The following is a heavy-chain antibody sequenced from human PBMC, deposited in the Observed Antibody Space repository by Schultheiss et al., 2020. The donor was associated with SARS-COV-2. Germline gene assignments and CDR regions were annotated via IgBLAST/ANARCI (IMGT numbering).Heavy chain of an antibody. V-gene: IGHV1-2*04. D-gene: IGHD6-19*01. Sequence: ASVKVSCKASGYTFTGYYIHWVRQAPGQGLEWMGWINPNSGGTNFVQKFQGWVTMTRDTSISTAYMELSRLKSDDTAVYYCARYAAVAGYYYYGMDVWGQGTTVTVSS. J-gene: IGHJ6*02. CDR2: INPNSGGT. CDR1: GYTFTGYY. CDR3: ARYAAVAGYYYYGMDV.